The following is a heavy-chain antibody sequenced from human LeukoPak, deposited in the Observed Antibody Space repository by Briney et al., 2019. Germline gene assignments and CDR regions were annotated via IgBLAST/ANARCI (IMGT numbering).Heavy chain of an antibody. V-gene: IGHV4-59*01. Sequence: SETLSLTCTVSGGSISSYYWSWIRQPPGKGLEWIGYIYYSGSTNYNPSLKSRVTISVDTSKNQFSLKLSSVTAADTAVYYCARDRSSSSEPYYFDYWGQGTLVTVSS. J-gene: IGHJ4*02. CDR1: GGSISSYY. D-gene: IGHD6-6*01. CDR3: ARDRSSSSEPYYFDY. CDR2: IYYSGST.